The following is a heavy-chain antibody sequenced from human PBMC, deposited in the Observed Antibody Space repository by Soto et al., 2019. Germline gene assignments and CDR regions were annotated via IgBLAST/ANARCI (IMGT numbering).Heavy chain of an antibody. V-gene: IGHV4-61*01. CDR2: IYYSGST. Sequence: PSETLSLTCTVSGGSVSSGSYYWSWIRQPPGKGLEWIGYIYYSGSTNYNPSLKSRVTISVDTSKNQFSLKLSSVTAADTAVYYCARSRIAARPNHWGQGTLVTVSS. J-gene: IGHJ5*02. CDR3: ARSRIAARPNH. D-gene: IGHD6-6*01. CDR1: GGSVSSGSYY.